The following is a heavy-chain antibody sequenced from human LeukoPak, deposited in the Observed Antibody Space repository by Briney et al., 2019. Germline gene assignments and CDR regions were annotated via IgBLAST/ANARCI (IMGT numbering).Heavy chain of an antibody. J-gene: IGHJ6*03. CDR3: ARALRGAASGRDYLDL. D-gene: IGHD3-10*01. Sequence: SETLSLTCNVFGGSIGSFYWAWIRQPPGKGLEWIGYIRYTGDTNYSPSLKSRVTISVDTSTIFFSLKLDSVPPEDTAVYYCARALRGAASGRDYLDLWGKGTAVIVSS. CDR1: GGSIGSFY. CDR2: IRYTGDT. V-gene: IGHV4-59*01.